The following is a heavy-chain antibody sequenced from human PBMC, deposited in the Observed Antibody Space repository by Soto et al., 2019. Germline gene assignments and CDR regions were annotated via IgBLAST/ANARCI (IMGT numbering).Heavy chain of an antibody. Sequence: GESLKISCQAFEYSFSIFWISWVRQLPGKGLEWMGRIDPSNSYVAYSPSFQGQVTISVDRSARTAFLHWSSLKASDSATYYCARHQAGSGNANFDFWGQGSQVTVS. CDR1: EYSFSIFW. J-gene: IGHJ4*02. D-gene: IGHD3-10*01. CDR2: IDPSNSYV. V-gene: IGHV5-10-1*04. CDR3: ARHQAGSGNANFDF.